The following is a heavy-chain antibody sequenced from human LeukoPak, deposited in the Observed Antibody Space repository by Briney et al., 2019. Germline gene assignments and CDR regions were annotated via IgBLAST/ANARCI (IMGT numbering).Heavy chain of an antibody. J-gene: IGHJ3*02. V-gene: IGHV4-59*08. CDR3: VRPIYTSSWYAFDI. D-gene: IGHD6-13*01. Sequence: SETLSLTCTVSGASTSSSYWSWIRQSPGKGLEWIGYGYYSGSTYYNPSLRSRVTISVDMSKNQFSLRLNSVTAADTAVYYCVRPIYTSSWYAFDIWGQGTTVTVSS. CDR1: GASTSSSY. CDR2: GYYSGST.